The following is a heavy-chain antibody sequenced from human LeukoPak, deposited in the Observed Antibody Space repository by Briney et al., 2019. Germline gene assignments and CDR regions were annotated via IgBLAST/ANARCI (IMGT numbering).Heavy chain of an antibody. CDR2: MYAGGTT. J-gene: IGHJ4*02. V-gene: IGHV3-53*01. D-gene: IGHD6-19*01. CDR1: GVIVSRNF. CDR3: ARDQTIAVDFDY. Sequence: GGSLRLSCAASGVIVSRNFMSWVRQAPGKGLQWVAIMYAGGTTDYSDSVRGRFHISRDSSNNTLSLQINSLRAEDTAVYYCARDQTIAVDFDYWGQGTLVTVSS.